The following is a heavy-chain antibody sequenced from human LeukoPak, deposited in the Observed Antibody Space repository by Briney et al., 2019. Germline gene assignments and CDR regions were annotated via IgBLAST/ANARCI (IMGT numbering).Heavy chain of an antibody. CDR3: AKDPAARPLRLITDDALDI. Sequence: PGGSLRLPCAASGFTFSSYGMHWVRQAPGRGLEWVAFIRYDGSNKFYADSVQGRFTISRDNSKKTLYLQMNSLRAEDTAVYYCAKDPAARPLRLITDDALDIWGQGTMVTVSS. CDR1: GFTFSSYG. J-gene: IGHJ3*02. V-gene: IGHV3-30*02. D-gene: IGHD2-21*02. CDR2: IRYDGSNK.